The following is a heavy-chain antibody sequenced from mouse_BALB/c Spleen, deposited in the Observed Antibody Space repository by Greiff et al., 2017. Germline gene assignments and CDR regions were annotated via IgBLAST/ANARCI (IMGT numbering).Heavy chain of an antibody. CDR3: ARSGLRDYAMDY. CDR1: GFTFSSFG. Sequence: EVQGVESGGGLVQPGGSRKLSCAASGFTFSSFGMHWVRQAPEKGLEWVAYISSGSSTIYYADTVKGRFTISRDNPKNTLFLQMTSLRSEDTAMYYCARSGLRDYAMDYWGQGTSVTVSS. CDR2: ISSGSSTI. J-gene: IGHJ4*01. V-gene: IGHV5-17*02. D-gene: IGHD3-1*01.